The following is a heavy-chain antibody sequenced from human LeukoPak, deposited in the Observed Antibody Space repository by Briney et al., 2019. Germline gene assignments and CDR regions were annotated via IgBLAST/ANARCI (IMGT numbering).Heavy chain of an antibody. CDR1: GYTFTSYG. D-gene: IGHD3-10*01. J-gene: IGHJ6*02. CDR3: ARTKGSGSYYQRYGMDV. Sequence: ASVKVSCKTSGYTFTSYGINWVRQAPGQGLEWMGRISAHNGNANYAQKFQGRVTMTTDTLATTAYMELSSLRSEDTAVYYCARTKGSGSYYQRYGMDVWGQGTTVTVSS. CDR2: ISAHNGNA. V-gene: IGHV1-18*01.